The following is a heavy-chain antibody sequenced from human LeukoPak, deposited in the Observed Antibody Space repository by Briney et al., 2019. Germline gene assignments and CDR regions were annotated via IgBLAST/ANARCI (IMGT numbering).Heavy chain of an antibody. Sequence: SETLSLTCAVYGGSFSGYYWSWIRQPPGKGLEWIGEINHSGSTNYNPSPKSRVTISVDTSKNQFSLKLSSVTAADTAVYYCARGGRVNYYYYMDVWGKGTTVTVSS. J-gene: IGHJ6*03. CDR2: INHSGST. CDR1: GGSFSGYY. V-gene: IGHV4-34*01. D-gene: IGHD3-10*01. CDR3: ARGGRVNYYYYMDV.